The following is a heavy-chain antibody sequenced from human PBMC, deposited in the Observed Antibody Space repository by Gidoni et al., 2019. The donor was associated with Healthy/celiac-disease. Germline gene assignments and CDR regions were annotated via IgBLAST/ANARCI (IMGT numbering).Heavy chain of an antibody. D-gene: IGHD3-22*01. CDR3: TRDPHAYYYDSSGYYPGSY. CDR1: GFTFGDYA. Sequence: EVQLVESGGGLVQPGRSLRLSCTASGFTFGDYALSWVRQAPGKGLEWVGFIRSKAYGRTTEYAASVKGRFTISRDDSKSIAYLQMNSLKTEDTAVYYCTRDPHAYYYDSSGYYPGSYWGQGTLVTVSS. V-gene: IGHV3-49*04. CDR2: IRSKAYGRTT. J-gene: IGHJ4*02.